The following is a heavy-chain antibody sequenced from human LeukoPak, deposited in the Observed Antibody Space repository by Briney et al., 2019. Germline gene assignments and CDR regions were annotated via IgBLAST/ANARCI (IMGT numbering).Heavy chain of an antibody. J-gene: IGHJ4*02. D-gene: IGHD3-22*01. CDR2: IRYDGSNK. V-gene: IGHV3-30*02. CDR3: AKEHDRSAWPGIFDY. Sequence: GGSLRLSCAASGFTFSSYGMHWVRQAPGKGLEWVAFIRYDGSNKYYADSVKGRFTISRDNSKNTLYLQMNSLRGDDTAVYYCAKEHDRSAWPGIFDYWGQGTLVTVSS. CDR1: GFTFSSYG.